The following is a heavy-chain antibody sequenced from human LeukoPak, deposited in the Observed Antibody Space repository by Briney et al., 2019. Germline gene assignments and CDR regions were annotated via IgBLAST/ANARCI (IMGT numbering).Heavy chain of an antibody. J-gene: IGHJ4*02. CDR2: IIPIFGTA. CDR1: GGTFSSYA. CDR3: ARVSGEQRNIDY. V-gene: IGHV1-69*13. D-gene: IGHD3-10*01. Sequence: SVKVSCKASGGTFSSYAISWVRQAPGQGLEWMGGIIPIFGTANYAQKFQGRVTITADESTSTAYMELSSLRSEDTAVYYCARVSGEQRNIDYWGQGTLVTVSS.